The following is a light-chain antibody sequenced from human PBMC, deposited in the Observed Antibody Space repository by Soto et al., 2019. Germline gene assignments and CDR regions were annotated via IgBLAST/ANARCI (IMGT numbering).Light chain of an antibody. CDR2: EVS. J-gene: IGLJ2*01. V-gene: IGLV2-14*01. CDR3: SSYTSSNVV. CDR1: SSDVGGYNY. Sequence: QSALTQPASVSGSPGQSITISCTGTSSDVGGYNYVSWYQQHPGKAPKLMIYEVSNLPSGVSNRFSGSKSGNTASLTISGLQAEDEADYYCSSYTSSNVVFGGGTKLTVL.